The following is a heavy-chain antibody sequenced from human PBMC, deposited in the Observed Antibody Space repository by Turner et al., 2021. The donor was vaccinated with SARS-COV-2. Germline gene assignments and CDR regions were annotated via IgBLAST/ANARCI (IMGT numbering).Heavy chain of an antibody. D-gene: IGHD4-17*01. V-gene: IGHV1-69*01. CDR1: GTTFSTYA. J-gene: IGHJ6*02. CDR3: ARDVDYFSPIWGSHHYYYGMDV. Sequence: QVQLVQSWAEVKKPGSSVKVSCKASGTTFSTYAISWVRQAPGQGLEWMGGIIPIFGTANYAQNFQGRVTITADESSSTAYMELSSLRSEDTAVYYCARDVDYFSPIWGSHHYYYGMDVWGQGTTVTVSS. CDR2: IIPIFGTA.